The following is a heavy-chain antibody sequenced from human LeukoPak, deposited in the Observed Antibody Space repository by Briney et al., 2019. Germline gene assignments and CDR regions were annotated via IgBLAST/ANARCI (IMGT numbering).Heavy chain of an antibody. D-gene: IGHD6-6*01. CDR3: ARGGAARPDY. CDR2: VSSSGSNV. J-gene: IGHJ4*02. CDR1: GFSLSMSG. V-gene: IGHV3-48*01. Sequence: QPGGSLRLSRAAAGFSLSMSGMNWVRQAPGKGLEWVSYVSSSGSNVAYADSVKGRFTISRDNAKNSLYLQMNSLRAEDTAMYYCARGGAARPDYWGQGTLVTVSS.